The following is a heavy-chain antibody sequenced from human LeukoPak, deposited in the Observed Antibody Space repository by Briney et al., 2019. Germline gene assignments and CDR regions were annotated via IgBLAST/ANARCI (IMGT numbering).Heavy chain of an antibody. CDR2: ISSSGSTI. D-gene: IGHD5-18*01. CDR1: GFTFSSYE. V-gene: IGHV3-48*03. CDR3: ARAGAMVTMEALSY. J-gene: IGHJ4*02. Sequence: GGSLRLSCAASGFTFSSYEMNWVRQAPGKGLEWVSYISSSGSTIYYADSVKGRFTISRDNAKNSLYLQMNGLRAEDTAVYYCARAGAMVTMEALSYWGQGTLVTVSS.